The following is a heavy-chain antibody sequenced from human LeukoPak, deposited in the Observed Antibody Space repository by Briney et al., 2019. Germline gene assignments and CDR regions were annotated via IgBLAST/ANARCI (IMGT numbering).Heavy chain of an antibody. D-gene: IGHD3-10*01. V-gene: IGHV3-74*01. J-gene: IGHJ3*02. Sequence: GGSLRLSCAASGFTFSSYWMHWVRQAPGKGLVWVSRIISDGSNTTYADSVKGRFTISRDNSKNTLSLQMNSLRAEDTAVFYCARSIYASGSYYAFDIWGQGTMVTVSS. CDR1: GFTFSSYW. CDR3: ARSIYASGSYYAFDI. CDR2: IISDGSNT.